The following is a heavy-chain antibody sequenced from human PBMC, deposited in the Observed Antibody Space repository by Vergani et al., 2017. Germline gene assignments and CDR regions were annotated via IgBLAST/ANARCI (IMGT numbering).Heavy chain of an antibody. CDR3: ARVANYCSSTSCEPYGMDV. Sequence: QVQLQESGPGLVKPSETLSLTCTVSGDSISTYYWSWIRQPPGKGLEWIGEINHSGSTNYNPSLKSRVTISVDTSKNQFTLKLSSVTAADTAVYYCARVANYCSSTSCEPYGMDVWGQGTTVTVSS. CDR1: GDSISTYY. J-gene: IGHJ6*02. CDR2: INHSGST. D-gene: IGHD2-2*01. V-gene: IGHV4-34*09.